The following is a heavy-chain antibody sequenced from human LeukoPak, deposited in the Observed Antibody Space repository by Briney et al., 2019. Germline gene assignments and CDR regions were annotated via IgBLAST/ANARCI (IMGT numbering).Heavy chain of an antibody. CDR1: GFTFSSYG. CDR3: ARGADGVSSNSRGWFDP. J-gene: IGHJ5*02. Sequence: GGSLRLSCAASGFTFSSYGMSWVRQAPGKGLEWVSGISWNSGSIGYADSVKGRFTISRDNAKNSLYLQMNSLRAEDTAVYSCARGADGVSSNSRGWFDPWGQGTLVTVSS. V-gene: IGHV3-20*04. D-gene: IGHD2-15*01. CDR2: ISWNSGSI.